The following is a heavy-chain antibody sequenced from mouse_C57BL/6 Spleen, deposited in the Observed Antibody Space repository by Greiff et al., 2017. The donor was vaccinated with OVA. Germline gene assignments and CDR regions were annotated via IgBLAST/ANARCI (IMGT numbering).Heavy chain of an antibody. J-gene: IGHJ2*01. V-gene: IGHV1-82*01. Sequence: VQLQQSGPELVKPGASVKISCKASGYAFSSSWMNWVKQRPGKGLEWIGRIYPGDGDTNYNGKFKGKATLTADKSSSTAYMQLSSLTSEDSAVYFCARKTGTVLYYFDYWGQGTTLTVSS. D-gene: IGHD4-1*01. CDR2: IYPGDGDT. CDR1: GYAFSSSW. CDR3: ARKTGTVLYYFDY.